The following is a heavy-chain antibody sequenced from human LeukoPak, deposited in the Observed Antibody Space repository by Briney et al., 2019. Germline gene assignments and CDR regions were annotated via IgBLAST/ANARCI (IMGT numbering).Heavy chain of an antibody. CDR1: GFSFDAYA. CDR3: AKDHDNTDFYYYFDS. V-gene: IGHV3-23*01. J-gene: IGHJ4*02. D-gene: IGHD3-10*01. Sequence: PGGSLRLSCAASGFSFDAYAMXWVRXAPXXXXXXVSSISETGRTTSYTDSVKGRFTISRDKSKSTLHLQMNRLRAEDTALYYCAKDHDNTDFYYYFDSWGQGTLVTVSS. CDR2: ISETGRTT.